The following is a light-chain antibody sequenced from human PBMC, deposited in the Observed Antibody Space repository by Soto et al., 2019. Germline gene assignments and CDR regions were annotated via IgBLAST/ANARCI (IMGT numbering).Light chain of an antibody. V-gene: IGKV3-20*01. CDR1: QSVSY. J-gene: IGKJ1*01. CDR2: GAS. CDR3: QQYYSSPPSWT. Sequence: ETVLTQSPGTLSLSPGERVTLSCSASQSVSYLAWYQQKPGQDPRLLIYGASSRATGIPDRFSGSGSGTDFNLTISRLEPEDYAVDYCQQYYSSPPSWTFGQGTTVEVK.